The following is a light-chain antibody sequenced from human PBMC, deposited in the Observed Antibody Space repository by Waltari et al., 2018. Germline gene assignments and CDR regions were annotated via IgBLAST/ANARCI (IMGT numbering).Light chain of an antibody. Sequence: QSALSQPPSLSGSPGPSLTITCPGASTDLASYNLAAWYQHHPNRAPKLIIYEATKRPSGISHRFSGAKSGATASLRISGLQADDEADYYCCSYTGSSTSYGCGGGTKVTVL. CDR1: STDLASYNL. V-gene: IGLV2-23*01. CDR3: CSYTGSSTSYG. J-gene: IGLJ1*01. CDR2: EAT.